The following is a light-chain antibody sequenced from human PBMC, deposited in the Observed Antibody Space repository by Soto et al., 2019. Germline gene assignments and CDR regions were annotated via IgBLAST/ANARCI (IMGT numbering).Light chain of an antibody. CDR1: SSNIGNNF. V-gene: IGLV1-51*01. CDR2: DNN. J-gene: IGLJ2*01. Sequence: QSVLTQPPSVSAAPGQTVTISCSGGSSNIGNNFLSWYQQLPGTAPKLLIYDNNKRPSGIPDRFSASRSSTSATLAITGLQTGDGAVYYFGTVDTSRSGGLFGGGTKLTVL. CDR3: GTVDTSRSGGL.